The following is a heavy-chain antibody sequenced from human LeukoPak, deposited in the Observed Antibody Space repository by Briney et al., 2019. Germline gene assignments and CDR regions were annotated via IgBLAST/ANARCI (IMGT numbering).Heavy chain of an antibody. CDR1: GYTFTGYY. V-gene: IGHV1-2*02. CDR3: ARDGSGSFPTFDY. D-gene: IGHD1-26*01. CDR2: INPNSGGT. Sequence: ASVKVSCKASGYTFTGYYMHWVRQAPGQGLEWMGWINPNSGGTNYAQKFQGRVTMTRDTSISTAYMELSRLRSDDTAVYYCARDGSGSFPTFDYWGQGTLVTVSS. J-gene: IGHJ4*02.